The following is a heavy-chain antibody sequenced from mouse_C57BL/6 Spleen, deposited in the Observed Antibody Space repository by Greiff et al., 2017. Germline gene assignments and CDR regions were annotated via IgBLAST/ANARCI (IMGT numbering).Heavy chain of an antibody. J-gene: IGHJ4*01. D-gene: IGHD3-2*02. V-gene: IGHV1-19*01. Sequence: VQLQQSGPVLVKPGASVKMSCKASGYTFTDYYMNWVKQSHGKSLEWIGVINPYNGGTSYNQKFKGKATLTVDKSSSTAYMELNSLTSEDSAVYYCARRSLDSSGYRYAMDYWGQGTSVTVSS. CDR3: ARRSLDSSGYRYAMDY. CDR1: GYTFTDYY. CDR2: INPYNGGT.